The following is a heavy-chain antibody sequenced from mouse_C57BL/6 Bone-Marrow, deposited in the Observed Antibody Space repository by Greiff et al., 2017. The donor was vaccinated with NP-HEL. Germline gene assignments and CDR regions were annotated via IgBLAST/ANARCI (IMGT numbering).Heavy chain of an antibody. Sequence: QVQLQQPGAELVMPGASVKLSCKASGYTFTSYWMHWVKQRPGQGLEWIGEIDPSDSYTNYNQKFKGKSTLTVDKSSSTAYMQLSSLTSEDSAVDYCAREGELLVDVWGTGTTVTVSS. CDR3: AREGELLVDV. CDR2: IDPSDSYT. J-gene: IGHJ1*03. V-gene: IGHV1-69*01. D-gene: IGHD1-1*01. CDR1: GYTFTSYW.